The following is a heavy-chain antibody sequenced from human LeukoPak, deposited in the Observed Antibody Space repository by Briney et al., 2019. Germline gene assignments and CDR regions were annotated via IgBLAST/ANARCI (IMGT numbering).Heavy chain of an antibody. J-gene: IGHJ4*02. CDR1: GYTFTGYY. V-gene: IGHV1-2*02. Sequence: ASVKVSCKASGYTFTGYYMHWVRQAPGQGLEWMGWINPNSGGTNYAQKFQGRVTMTRDTSISTAYMELSRLRSDDTAVFYWARVCARSSQFECWGKGILVTV. CDR2: INPNSGGT. D-gene: IGHD2-15*01. CDR3: ARVCARSSQFEC.